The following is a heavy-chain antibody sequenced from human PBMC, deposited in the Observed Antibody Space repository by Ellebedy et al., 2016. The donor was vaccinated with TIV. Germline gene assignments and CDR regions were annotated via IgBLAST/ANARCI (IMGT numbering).Heavy chain of an antibody. D-gene: IGHD3-10*01. V-gene: IGHV3-74*01. Sequence: GESLKISCAASGFTFSNYWMHWVRQAPGKGLVWVSQINIDGSGTNYADSVKGRFSLSRDNAKSTLYLQMHTLRAEDTAVYYCATDQACGSGIDYWGQGTLVTVSS. J-gene: IGHJ4*02. CDR1: GFTFSNYW. CDR3: ATDQACGSGIDY. CDR2: INIDGSGT.